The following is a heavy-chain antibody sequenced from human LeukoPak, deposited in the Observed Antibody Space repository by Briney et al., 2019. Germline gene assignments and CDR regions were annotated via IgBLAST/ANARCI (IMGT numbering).Heavy chain of an antibody. D-gene: IGHD2-21*01. CDR1: GFTFSSYG. Sequence: GGSLRLSCAASGFTFSSYGMHWVRQAPGKGLEWVAFIRYDGSNKYYADSVKGRFTISRDNSKNTLYLQMNSLRAEDTAVYYCAKDPYVVVIAIGDYWGQGTLVTVSS. CDR2: IRYDGSNK. J-gene: IGHJ4*02. V-gene: IGHV3-30*02. CDR3: AKDPYVVVIAIGDY.